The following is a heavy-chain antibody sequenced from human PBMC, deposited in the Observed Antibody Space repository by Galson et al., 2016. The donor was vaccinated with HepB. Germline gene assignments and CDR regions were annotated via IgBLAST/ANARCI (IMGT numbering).Heavy chain of an antibody. CDR1: GFTFSRYS. CDR2: ISSTSVYI. J-gene: IGHJ3*02. CDR3: ARTGGDYYSSRGYPTPDGFDI. Sequence: SLRLSCAASGFTFSRYSMNWVRQAPGKGLEWVSSISSTSVYIYHSDSVEGRFTISRDNAENSVYLQMNSLRAEDTAVYFCARTGGDYYSSRGYPTPDGFDIWGQGNMVTVSS. V-gene: IGHV3-21*01. D-gene: IGHD3-22*01.